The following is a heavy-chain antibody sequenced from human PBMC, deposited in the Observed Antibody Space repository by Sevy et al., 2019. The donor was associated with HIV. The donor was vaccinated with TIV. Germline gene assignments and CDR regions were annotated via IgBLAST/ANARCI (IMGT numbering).Heavy chain of an antibody. CDR2: VSPTSLST. J-gene: IGHJ4*02. D-gene: IGHD2-15*01. CDR1: GFSFSNYV. Sequence: RGSLRLSCTASGFSFSNYVMAWVRQAPGKGLEWVSSVSPTSLSTYYAESVKGRFTISRDNSKNTLDLQMSSLRAEDTALYYCAKDSGGSGYDRLDYWGQGTLVTVSS. CDR3: AKDSGGSGYDRLDY. V-gene: IGHV3-23*01.